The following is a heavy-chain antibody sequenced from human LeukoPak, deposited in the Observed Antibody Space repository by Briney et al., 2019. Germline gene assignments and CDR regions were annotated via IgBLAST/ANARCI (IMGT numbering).Heavy chain of an antibody. CDR2: ISSGSGII. J-gene: IGHJ3*02. Sequence: GGSLRLSCAASGFTFTYAWMSWVRQAPGKGLEWVSSISSGSGIIFYADSVKGRFTISRDNAENSLYLQMNSLRAEDTAVYFCARGGTGATRDDTFDIWGQGAMVTVSS. V-gene: IGHV3-21*01. CDR3: ARGGTGATRDDTFDI. D-gene: IGHD1-7*01. CDR1: GFTFTYAW.